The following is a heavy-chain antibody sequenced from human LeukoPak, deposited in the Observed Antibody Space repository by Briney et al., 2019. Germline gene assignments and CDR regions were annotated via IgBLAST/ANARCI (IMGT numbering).Heavy chain of an antibody. CDR1: GFTFSSYS. J-gene: IGHJ4*02. CDR2: ISSSSSYI. V-gene: IGHV3-21*01. CDR3: AKDRTRNVPIYYFDY. D-gene: IGHD1-14*01. Sequence: GGSLRLSCAASGFTFSSYSMNWVRQAPGKGLEWVSSISSSSSYIYYADSVKGRFTISRDNAKNSLYLQMNSLRAEDTAVYYCAKDRTRNVPIYYFDYWGQGTLVTVSS.